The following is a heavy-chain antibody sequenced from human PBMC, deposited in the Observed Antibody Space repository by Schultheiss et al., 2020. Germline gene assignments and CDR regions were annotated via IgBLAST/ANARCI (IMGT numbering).Heavy chain of an antibody. CDR1: GFTVSGNY. CDR2: IKSKSDGGTT. Sequence: GGSLRLSCAASGFTVSGNYMSWVRQAPGKGLEWVARIKSKSDGGTTDYAAPVKGRFTISRDDSKNTLYLQMNSLKTEDTAVYYCTTFGFDPWGQGTLVTVSS. V-gene: IGHV3-15*01. J-gene: IGHJ5*02. CDR3: TTFGFDP.